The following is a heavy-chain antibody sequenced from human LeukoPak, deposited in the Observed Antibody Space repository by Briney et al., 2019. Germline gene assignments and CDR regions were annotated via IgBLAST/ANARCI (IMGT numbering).Heavy chain of an antibody. J-gene: IGHJ5*02. D-gene: IGHD3-10*01. CDR1: GGSIRSYY. CDR2: IYHSGST. Sequence: SETLSLTCTVSGGSIRSYYWSWIRQPPGKGLEWIGYIYHSGSTYYNPSLKSRVTISVDRSKNQFSLKLSSVTAADTAVYYCARGYGSGSYYTDPWGQGTLVTVSS. V-gene: IGHV4-59*12. CDR3: ARGYGSGSYYTDP.